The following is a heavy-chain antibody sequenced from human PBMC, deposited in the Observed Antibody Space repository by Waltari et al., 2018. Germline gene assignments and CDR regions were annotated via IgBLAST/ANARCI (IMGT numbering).Heavy chain of an antibody. CDR1: GGSISSSNW. Sequence: QVQLQESGQGLVKPSGTLSLTCAVSGGSISSSNWWSWVRKPPGKGVEWIGEIYQSGSTNYNPSLKSRVTISLDKSKNQFSLKLSSVTAADTAVYYCARYPIVLMVYAIDAFDIWGQGTMVTVSS. D-gene: IGHD2-8*01. V-gene: IGHV4-4*02. CDR3: ARYPIVLMVYAIDAFDI. J-gene: IGHJ3*02. CDR2: IYQSGST.